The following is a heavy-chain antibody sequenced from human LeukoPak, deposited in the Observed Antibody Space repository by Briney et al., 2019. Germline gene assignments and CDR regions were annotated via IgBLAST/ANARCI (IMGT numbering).Heavy chain of an antibody. D-gene: IGHD1-14*01. Sequence: PGGSLRLSCAASGFTFSAYGMSGVRQGPGKGRGWVANIKPDGSEKYYVDSVKGRFTISRDNAENSVYQQLNSPRAEDTAVYYCARDNLALFDYWGQGTLLTVSS. V-gene: IGHV3-7*01. J-gene: IGHJ4*02. CDR3: ARDNLALFDY. CDR2: IKPDGSEK. CDR1: GFTFSAYG.